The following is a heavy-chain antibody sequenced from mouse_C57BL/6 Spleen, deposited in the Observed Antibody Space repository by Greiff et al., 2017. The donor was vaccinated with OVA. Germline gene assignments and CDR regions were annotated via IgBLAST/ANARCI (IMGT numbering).Heavy chain of an antibody. V-gene: IGHV5-9*01. Sequence: EVQGVESGGGLVKPGGSLKLSCAASGFTFSSYTMSWVRQTPEKRLEWVATISGGGGNTYYPDSVKGRFTISRDNAKNTLYLQMSSLRSEDTALYYCARREITTGYYFDYWGQGTTLTVSS. CDR1: GFTFSSYT. J-gene: IGHJ2*01. CDR3: ARREITTGYYFDY. CDR2: ISGGGGNT. D-gene: IGHD2-4*01.